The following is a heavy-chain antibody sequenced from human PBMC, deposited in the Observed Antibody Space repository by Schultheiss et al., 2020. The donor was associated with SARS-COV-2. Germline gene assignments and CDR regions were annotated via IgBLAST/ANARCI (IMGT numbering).Heavy chain of an antibody. V-gene: IGHV2-70*13. Sequence: SGPTLVKPTETLTLTCTVSGFSLSNARMGVSWIRQPPGKALEWLALIDWADKTYYNTSLRTRLTISKDTSKTQVVLTLTNVDPVDTGTYFCARTRRSGYDFLGSFYYGMDVWGQGITVTVSS. J-gene: IGHJ6*02. CDR3: ARTRRSGYDFLGSFYYGMDV. CDR1: GFSLSNARMG. D-gene: IGHD5-12*01. CDR2: IDWADKT.